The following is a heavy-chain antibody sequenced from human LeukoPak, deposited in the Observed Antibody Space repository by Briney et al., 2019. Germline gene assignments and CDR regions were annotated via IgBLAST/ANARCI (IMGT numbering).Heavy chain of an antibody. CDR3: AKDPTPYYYYDSSGSIGGYYFDY. V-gene: IGHV3-43D*03. J-gene: IGHJ4*02. CDR2: ISWDGGST. CDR1: GFTFGDYA. Sequence: GGSLRLSCTASGFTFGDYAMSWFRQAPGKGLEWVSLISWDGGSTYYADSVKGRFTISRDNSKNSLYLQMNSLRAEDTALYYCAKDPTPYYYYDSSGSIGGYYFDYWGQGTLVTVSS. D-gene: IGHD3-22*01.